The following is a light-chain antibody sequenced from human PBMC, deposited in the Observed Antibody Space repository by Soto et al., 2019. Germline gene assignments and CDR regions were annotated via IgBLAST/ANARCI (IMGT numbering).Light chain of an antibody. CDR2: GAS. V-gene: IGKV3-15*01. CDR1: QSISDT. Sequence: IVMTQSPATLSVSPGGRATLSCRASQSISDTLAWYQQKPGQAPRLLIHGASTRAPGFPARFSVSGSGTDFTLTISRLEPGDFAVYYCQQYGDSPRSFGQGTKVDIK. CDR3: QQYGDSPRS. J-gene: IGKJ1*01.